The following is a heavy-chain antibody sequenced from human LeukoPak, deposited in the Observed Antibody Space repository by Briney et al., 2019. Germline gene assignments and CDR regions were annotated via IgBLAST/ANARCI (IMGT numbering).Heavy chain of an antibody. V-gene: IGHV3-9*01. CDR1: GFTFDDYA. CDR3: AKELYYGDFF. D-gene: IGHD4-17*01. CDR2: ISWNSGSI. Sequence: GRSLRLSCAASGFTFDDYAMHWVRQAPGKGLEWVSGISWNSGSIGYADSVKGRFTISRDNAKNSLYLQMNSLRAEDTALYYCAKELYYGDFFWGQGTPVTVSS. J-gene: IGHJ4*02.